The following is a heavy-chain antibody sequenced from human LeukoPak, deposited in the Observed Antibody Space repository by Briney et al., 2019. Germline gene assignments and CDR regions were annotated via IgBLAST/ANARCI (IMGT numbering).Heavy chain of an antibody. J-gene: IGHJ2*01. V-gene: IGHV4-34*01. Sequence: SETLSLTCAVYGGSFSGYYWSWIRQPPGKGLEWIGEINHSGSTNYNPSLKSRVTMSVDTSKNQFSLKLSSVTAADTAVYYCARRSLWYFDLWGRGTLVTVSS. CDR3: ARRSLWYFDL. CDR2: INHSGST. CDR1: GGSFSGYY.